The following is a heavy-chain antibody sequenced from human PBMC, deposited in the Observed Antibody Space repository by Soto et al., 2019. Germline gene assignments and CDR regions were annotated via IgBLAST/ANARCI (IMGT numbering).Heavy chain of an antibody. J-gene: IGHJ4*02. Sequence: GSLRLSCAASGFTFSTFWMDWVRQAPGKGLEWVAKIKEDGSEKYYADSVKGRFIISRDNARNSVYLQMNSLRAEDTAVYYCARVRPGNYRDYWGKGTLVTVSS. V-gene: IGHV3-7*03. CDR2: IKEDGSEK. CDR1: GFTFSTFW. CDR3: ARVRPGNYRDY. D-gene: IGHD3-10*01.